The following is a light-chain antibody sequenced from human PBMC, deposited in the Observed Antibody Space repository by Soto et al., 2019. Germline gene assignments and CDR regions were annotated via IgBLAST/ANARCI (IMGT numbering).Light chain of an antibody. V-gene: IGLV4-69*01. CDR1: SGHSNYA. J-gene: IGLJ2*01. CDR2: LNSDGSH. CDR3: QTWGSGIVV. Sequence: QSVLTQSPSASASLGASVKLTCTLSSGHSNYAIAWHQQQSEKGPRYLMKLNSDGSHSKGDGIPDRVSGSSSGAERYLTISRLQSEDEADYYCQTWGSGIVVFGGGTKLTVL.